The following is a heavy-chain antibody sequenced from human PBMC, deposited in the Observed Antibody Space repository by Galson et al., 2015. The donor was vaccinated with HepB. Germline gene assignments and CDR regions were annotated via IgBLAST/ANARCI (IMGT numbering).Heavy chain of an antibody. Sequence: SVKVSCKVSGYTLTELSMHWVRQAPGKGLEWMGGFDPEDGETIYAQKFQGRVTMTEDTSTDTAYMELSSLRSEDAAVYYCATTERDYYYYYMDVWAKATTFTVSS. CDR3: ATTERDYYYYYMDV. CDR1: GYTLTELS. J-gene: IGHJ6*03. V-gene: IGHV1-24*01. D-gene: IGHD1-1*01. CDR2: FDPEDGET.